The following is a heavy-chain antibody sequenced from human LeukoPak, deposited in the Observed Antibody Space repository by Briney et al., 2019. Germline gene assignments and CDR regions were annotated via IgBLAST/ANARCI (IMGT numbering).Heavy chain of an antibody. CDR2: IYYSGYT. D-gene: IGHD6-13*01. CDR1: GGSISSSRYY. V-gene: IGHV4-39*07. J-gene: IGHJ2*01. Sequence: SETLSLTCTVSGGSISSSRYYWGWIRQPPGKGLEWIGSIYYSGYTYYNPSLKSRTTISVDTSKNYFSLKLSSVTAADTAVYYCARWSYSSSRGLHWYFDLWGRGTLVTVSS. CDR3: ARWSYSSSRGLHWYFDL.